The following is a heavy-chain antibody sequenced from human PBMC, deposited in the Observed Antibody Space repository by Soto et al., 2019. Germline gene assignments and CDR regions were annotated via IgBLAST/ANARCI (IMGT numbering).Heavy chain of an antibody. D-gene: IGHD1-26*01. Sequence: QVQLVESGGGVVQPGRSLTLSCEASGFTFSNYGMHWVRQAPGKGLEWVALIWHDGSNKYYADSVKGRLPVARDNSKNALYLQWNSVRAEDTAVYCCARDSSELPTDLDYGGQGTLVAVSS. V-gene: IGHV3-33*01. CDR1: GFTFSNYG. J-gene: IGHJ4*02. CDR3: ARDSSELPTDLDY. CDR2: IWHDGSNK.